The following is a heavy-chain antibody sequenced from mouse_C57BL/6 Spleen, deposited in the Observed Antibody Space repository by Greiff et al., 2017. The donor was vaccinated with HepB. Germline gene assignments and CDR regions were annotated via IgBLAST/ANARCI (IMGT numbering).Heavy chain of an antibody. CDR3: LTTGVEEYYAMDY. D-gene: IGHD1-1*01. J-gene: IGHJ4*01. Sequence: QVHVKQSGAELVKPGASVKISCKASGYAFSSYWMNWVKQRPGKGLEWIGQIYPGDGDTNYNGKFKGKATLTADKSSSTAYMQLSSLTSEDSAVYVCLTTGVEEYYAMDYWGQGTSVTVSS. V-gene: IGHV1-80*01. CDR1: GYAFSSYW. CDR2: IYPGDGDT.